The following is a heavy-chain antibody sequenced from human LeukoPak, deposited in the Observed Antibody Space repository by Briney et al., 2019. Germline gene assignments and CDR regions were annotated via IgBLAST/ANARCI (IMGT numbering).Heavy chain of an antibody. Sequence: GGSLRLSCAASGFTFSSYGMHWVRQAPGKGLEWVAFKRYDGSNKYYADSVKGRFTISRDNSKNTLYLQMNSLRAEDTAVYYCAKVRSGYLYYFDYWGQGTLVTVSP. CDR2: KRYDGSNK. V-gene: IGHV3-30*02. CDR1: GFTFSSYG. J-gene: IGHJ4*02. CDR3: AKVRSGYLYYFDY. D-gene: IGHD3-22*01.